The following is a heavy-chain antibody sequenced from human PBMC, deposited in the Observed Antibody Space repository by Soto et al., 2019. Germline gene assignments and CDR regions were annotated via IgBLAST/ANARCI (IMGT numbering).Heavy chain of an antibody. D-gene: IGHD2-15*01. CDR1: GGTFSSYA. CDR3: AREGMRYIVVVVAATLGGMDV. V-gene: IGHV1-69*11. J-gene: IGHJ6*02. Sequence: QVQLVQSGAEVKKPGSSVKVSCKASGGTFSSYAISWVRQAPGQGLEWMGGIIPILGTANYAEKFQGRVTITEDESTSTAYTEQSSLRSEDTAVYYCAREGMRYIVVVVAATLGGMDVWGQGTRVTVSS. CDR2: IIPILGTA.